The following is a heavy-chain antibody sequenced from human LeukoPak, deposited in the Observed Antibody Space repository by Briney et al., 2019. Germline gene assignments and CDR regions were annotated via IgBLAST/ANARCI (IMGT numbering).Heavy chain of an antibody. Sequence: GRSLRLSCAASGFTFCNYAMHWVRQAPGKGLKWVAVISYDGSNKYYADSVKGRFTISRDNSKNTLYLQMNSLRAEDTAVYYCARSSSMVTFDYWGQGTLVTVSS. J-gene: IGHJ4*02. CDR2: ISYDGSNK. V-gene: IGHV3-30*04. CDR3: ARSSSMVTFDY. CDR1: GFTFCNYA. D-gene: IGHD5-18*01.